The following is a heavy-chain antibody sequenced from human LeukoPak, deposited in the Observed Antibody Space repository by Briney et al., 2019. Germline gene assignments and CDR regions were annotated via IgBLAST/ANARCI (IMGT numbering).Heavy chain of an antibody. D-gene: IGHD3-10*01. J-gene: IGHJ5*02. CDR2: IYYSGST. CDR1: GGSLSSYY. Sequence: SETLSLTCTVSGGSLSSYYWSWIRQPPGKGLEWIGYIYYSGSTNYNPSLKSRVTISVDTSKNQFSLKLSSVTAADTAVYYCAREVYGSGSYYKEYNWFDPWGQGTLVTVSS. V-gene: IGHV4-59*01. CDR3: AREVYGSGSYYKEYNWFDP.